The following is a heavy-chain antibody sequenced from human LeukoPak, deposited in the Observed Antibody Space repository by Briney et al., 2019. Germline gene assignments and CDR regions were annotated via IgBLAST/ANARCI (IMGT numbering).Heavy chain of an antibody. CDR2: IYSGGST. D-gene: IGHD3-10*01. CDR1: GFTVSSFY. Sequence: TGGSLRLSCAASGFTVSSFYMSWVRQAPGKGLEWVSVIYSGGSTYYADSVKGRFIVSRDNSKNTLSLQMNSLRAEDTAVYYCARDLGYGSGSFDYWGQGTLVTVSS. J-gene: IGHJ4*02. V-gene: IGHV3-66*01. CDR3: ARDLGYGSGSFDY.